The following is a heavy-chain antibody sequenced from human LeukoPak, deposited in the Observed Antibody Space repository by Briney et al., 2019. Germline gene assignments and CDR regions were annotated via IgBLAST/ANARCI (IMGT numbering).Heavy chain of an antibody. D-gene: IGHD3-10*01. Sequence: GGSLRLSCAASGFSLSNYAMNWVRQAPGKGLEWVSDISGSGGTLYYADSVKGRFTISRDNSRNTLYLQMNSLRAEDTAVYYCAKVKGITMVRGLIYHYYGLDVWGQGTTVTVSS. CDR2: ISGSGGTL. V-gene: IGHV3-23*01. CDR1: GFSLSNYA. CDR3: AKVKGITMVRGLIYHYYGLDV. J-gene: IGHJ6*02.